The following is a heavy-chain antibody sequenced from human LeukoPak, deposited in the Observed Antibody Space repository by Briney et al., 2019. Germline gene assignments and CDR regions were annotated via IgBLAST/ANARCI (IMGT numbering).Heavy chain of an antibody. CDR3: ASFIAAAGTLDY. J-gene: IGHJ4*02. CDR2: INHSGST. D-gene: IGHD6-13*01. Sequence: PLETLSLTCAVYGGSFSGYYWSWIRQPPGKGLEWIGEINHSGSTNYNPSLKSRVTISVDTSKNQFSLKLSSVTAADTAVYYCASFIAAAGTLDYWGQGTLVTVSS. V-gene: IGHV4-34*01. CDR1: GGSFSGYY.